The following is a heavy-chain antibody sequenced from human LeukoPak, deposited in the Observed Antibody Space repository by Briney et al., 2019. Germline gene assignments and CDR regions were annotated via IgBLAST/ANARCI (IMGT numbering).Heavy chain of an antibody. V-gene: IGHV3-33*08. J-gene: IGHJ3*02. Sequence: GGSLRLSCAASGFTFSSYAMSWVRQAPGKGLEWVAVIWYDGSNKYYADSVKGRFTISRDNSKNTLYLQMNSLRAEDTAVYYCARTQWELDAFDIWGQGTMVTVSS. D-gene: IGHD1-26*01. CDR1: GFTFSSYA. CDR2: IWYDGSNK. CDR3: ARTQWELDAFDI.